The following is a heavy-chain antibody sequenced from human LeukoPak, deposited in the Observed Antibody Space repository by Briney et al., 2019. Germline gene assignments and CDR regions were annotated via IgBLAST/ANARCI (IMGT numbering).Heavy chain of an antibody. V-gene: IGHV3-30*02. Sequence: PGGSLRLSCAASGFTFSSYGMHWVRQAPGKGPEWVAFIRYDGSNKYYADSVKGRFTISRDNSKNTLYLQMNSLRAEDTAVYYCAKSTMWSTRPFDYWGQGTLVTVSS. CDR1: GFTFSSYG. J-gene: IGHJ4*02. D-gene: IGHD2-2*01. CDR2: IRYDGSNK. CDR3: AKSTMWSTRPFDY.